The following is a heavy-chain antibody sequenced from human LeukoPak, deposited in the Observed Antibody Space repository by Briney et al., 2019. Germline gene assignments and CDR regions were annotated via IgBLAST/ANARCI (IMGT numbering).Heavy chain of an antibody. CDR2: ISAGGGST. CDR3: AKAGGWTNYFDY. Sequence: PGGSLRLSCAASGFTFSSYAMTWVRQAPGKGLERVSAISAGGGSTYYADSVKGRFTISRDNSKNTLYLQLNSLRAEDTAVYYCAKAGGWTNYFDYWGQGTLVTVSS. J-gene: IGHJ4*02. V-gene: IGHV3-23*01. CDR1: GFTFSSYA. D-gene: IGHD6-19*01.